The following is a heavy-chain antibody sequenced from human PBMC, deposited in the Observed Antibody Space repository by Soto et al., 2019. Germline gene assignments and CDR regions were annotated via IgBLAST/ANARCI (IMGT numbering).Heavy chain of an antibody. Sequence: QVQLVESGGGVVQPGRSLRLSCAASGFTFSSYGMHWVRQAPGKGLEWVAVISYDGSNKYYADSVKGRFTISRDNSKNTLYLQMNSLRAEDTAVHYCAKEIRTVGYYYGMDVWGQGTTVTVSS. V-gene: IGHV3-30*18. CDR2: ISYDGSNK. D-gene: IGHD4-17*01. J-gene: IGHJ6*02. CDR3: AKEIRTVGYYYGMDV. CDR1: GFTFSSYG.